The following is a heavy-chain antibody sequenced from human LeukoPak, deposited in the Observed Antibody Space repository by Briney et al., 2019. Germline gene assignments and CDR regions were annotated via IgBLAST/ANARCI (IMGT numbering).Heavy chain of an antibody. Sequence: PGGSLRLSCAASGFXFSSYWIHWVRQAPGKGLVWVSRINSDGSSTSYADSVKGRFTISRDNAKNTLYLQMNGLRAEDTAVYYCAREAFWGYGSGGSPQGGDYWGQGTLVTVSS. D-gene: IGHD3-10*01. CDR2: INSDGSST. J-gene: IGHJ4*02. CDR3: AREAFWGYGSGGSPQGGDY. CDR1: GFXFSSYW. V-gene: IGHV3-74*01.